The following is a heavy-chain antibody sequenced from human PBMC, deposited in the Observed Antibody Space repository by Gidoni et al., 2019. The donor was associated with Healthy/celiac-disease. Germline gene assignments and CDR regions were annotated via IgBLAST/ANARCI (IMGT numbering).Heavy chain of an antibody. J-gene: IGHJ4*02. D-gene: IGHD5-12*01. CDR2: MYYSGST. Sequence: QVQLQESGPGLVKPSETLSLTCTVPGGSISSYYWSWIRQPPGKGLGWIGYMYYSGSTNYNPSLKSRVTISVDTSKNQFSLKLSSVTAADTAVYYCARAYRGYSGYDWGSLDYWGQGTLVTVSS. CDR1: GGSISSYY. V-gene: IGHV4-59*01. CDR3: ARAYRGYSGYDWGSLDY.